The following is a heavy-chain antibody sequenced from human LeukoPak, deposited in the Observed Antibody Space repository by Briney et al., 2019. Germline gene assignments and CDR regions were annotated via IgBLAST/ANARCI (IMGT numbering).Heavy chain of an antibody. CDR1: GGSFSGYY. Sequence: SETLSLTCAVYGGSFSGYYWSWIRQPPGKGLEWIGEINHSGSTNYNPSLKSRVTISLDTSKNQFSLKLSSVTAADTAVYYCARLRIAAAGTGLRDWGQGTLVTVSS. CDR2: INHSGST. CDR3: ARLRIAAAGTGLRD. V-gene: IGHV4-34*01. J-gene: IGHJ4*02. D-gene: IGHD6-13*01.